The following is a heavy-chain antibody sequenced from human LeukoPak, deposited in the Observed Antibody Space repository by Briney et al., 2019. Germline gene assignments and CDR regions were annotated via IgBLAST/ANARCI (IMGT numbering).Heavy chain of an antibody. J-gene: IGHJ4*02. Sequence: PGESLKISCKGSGYSFTSYWIGWVRQTPGKGLEWMGIIYPGDSDTRYSPSFQGQVTISADKSISTAYLQWSSLKASDTAMYYCARRGRYSSGWPFFDYWGQGTLVTVSS. CDR3: ARRGRYSSGWPFFDY. CDR2: IYPGDSDT. D-gene: IGHD6-19*01. V-gene: IGHV5-51*01. CDR1: GYSFTSYW.